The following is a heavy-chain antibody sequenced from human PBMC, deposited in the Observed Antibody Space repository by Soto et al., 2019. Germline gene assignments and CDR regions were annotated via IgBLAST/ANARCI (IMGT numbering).Heavy chain of an antibody. CDR2: IYSGGNT. J-gene: IGHJ4*02. V-gene: IGHV3-53*01. CDR3: ARGLYFYDNSGYLPFDY. CDR1: GFTVSGNY. D-gene: IGHD3-22*01. Sequence: EVQLVESGGGLIQPGGSLRLSCAASGFTVSGNYMSWVRQAPGKGLEWVALIYSGGNTYYADYVKGRFTISRDNPNNKLYLQMNSLRAEDTAVYYCARGLYFYDNSGYLPFDYWGQGNLVTVSS.